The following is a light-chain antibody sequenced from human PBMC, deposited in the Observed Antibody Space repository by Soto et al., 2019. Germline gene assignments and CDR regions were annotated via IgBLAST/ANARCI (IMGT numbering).Light chain of an antibody. CDR1: QSVGSH. J-gene: IGKJ4*01. Sequence: ETVLTQSPATLSLSPGERATLSCRASQSVGSHLTWYRQRPGQAPRLLIYDATNRATGIPARFSGSGSGTDFTFIISSIEYVDFSVYYCQQRTDWRRTFGGGTKVENK. CDR3: QQRTDWRRT. CDR2: DAT. V-gene: IGKV3-11*01.